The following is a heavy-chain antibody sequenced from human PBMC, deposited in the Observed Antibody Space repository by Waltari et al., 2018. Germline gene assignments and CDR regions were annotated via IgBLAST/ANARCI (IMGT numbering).Heavy chain of an antibody. CDR1: GFTFGDYA. J-gene: IGHJ4*02. V-gene: IGHV3-49*03. CDR2: IRSKAYGGTT. Sequence: EVQLVESGGGLVQPGRSLRLSCTASGFTFGDYAMSWFRQAPGKGLEWVGFIRSKAYGGTTEYAAAVKGRFTISRDDSKSIAYLQMNSLKTEDTAVYYCTRDATGYSSGWYGFDYWGQGTLVTVSS. CDR3: TRDATGYSSGWYGFDY. D-gene: IGHD6-19*01.